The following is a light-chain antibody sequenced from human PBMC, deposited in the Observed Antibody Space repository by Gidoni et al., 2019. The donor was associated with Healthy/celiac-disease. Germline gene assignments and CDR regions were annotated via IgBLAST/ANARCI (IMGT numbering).Light chain of an antibody. CDR3: QQYYSTPPWT. J-gene: IGKJ1*01. Sequence: DIVMTQSPDSLAVSLGERATINCKSSQSVLYSSNNKNYLDWNQQKPGQPPKLLIYWASTRESGVPDRFSGSGSGTDFTLTISILQAEDVAVYYCQQYYSTPPWTFGQXTKVEIK. CDR2: WAS. CDR1: QSVLYSSNNKNY. V-gene: IGKV4-1*01.